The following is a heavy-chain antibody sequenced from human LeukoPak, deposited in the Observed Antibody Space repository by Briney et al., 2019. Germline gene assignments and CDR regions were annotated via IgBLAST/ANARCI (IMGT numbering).Heavy chain of an antibody. CDR3: AKSYDFWSGYYPPFDY. D-gene: IGHD3-3*01. CDR1: GFTFTNFG. Sequence: GGSLRLSCAASGFTFTNFGMHWVRQAPGKGLEWVAFIRYDGSNKYYADSVKGRFTISRDNSKNTLYLQMNSLRAEDTAVYYCAKSYDFWSGYYPPFDYWGQGTLVTVSS. CDR2: IRYDGSNK. V-gene: IGHV3-30*02. J-gene: IGHJ4*02.